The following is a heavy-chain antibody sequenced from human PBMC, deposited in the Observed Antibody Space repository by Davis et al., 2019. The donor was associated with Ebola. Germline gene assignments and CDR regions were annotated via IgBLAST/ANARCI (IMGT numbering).Heavy chain of an antibody. D-gene: IGHD5-18*01. Sequence: GESLKISCAASGFTFDDYTMHWVRQAPGKGLEWVSLISWDGGSTYYADSVKGRFTISRDNSKNSLYLQMNSLRTEDTALYYCAKDIRDTAMFDYWGQGTLVTVSS. CDR2: ISWDGGST. V-gene: IGHV3-43*01. J-gene: IGHJ4*02. CDR3: AKDIRDTAMFDY. CDR1: GFTFDDYT.